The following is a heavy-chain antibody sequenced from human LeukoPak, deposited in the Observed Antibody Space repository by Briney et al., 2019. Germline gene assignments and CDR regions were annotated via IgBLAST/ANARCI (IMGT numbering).Heavy chain of an antibody. J-gene: IGHJ4*02. D-gene: IGHD4-17*01. CDR1: GGTFSSYA. Sequence: SVKVSCKASGGTFSSYAISWVRQAPGQGLEWMGGIIPIFGTANYAQKFQGRVTITTGESTSTAYMELSSLRSEDTAVYYCARDMLGTVTTFDYWGQGTLVTVSS. V-gene: IGHV1-69*05. CDR2: IIPIFGTA. CDR3: ARDMLGTVTTFDY.